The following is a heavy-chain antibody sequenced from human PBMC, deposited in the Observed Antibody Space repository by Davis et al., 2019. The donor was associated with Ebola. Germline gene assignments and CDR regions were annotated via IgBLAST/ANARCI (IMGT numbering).Heavy chain of an antibody. J-gene: IGHJ4*02. Sequence: GESLKISCAAAGFSFTTYSMSWVRQAPGKGLEWVSSINSGSTYVFYADSVKGRFTISRDNSKNTLYLQMNSLRAEDTAVYYCARDLYYYDSSAQSYWGQGTLVTVSS. D-gene: IGHD3-22*01. CDR2: INSGSTYV. V-gene: IGHV3-21*01. CDR3: ARDLYYYDSSAQSY. CDR1: GFSFTTYS.